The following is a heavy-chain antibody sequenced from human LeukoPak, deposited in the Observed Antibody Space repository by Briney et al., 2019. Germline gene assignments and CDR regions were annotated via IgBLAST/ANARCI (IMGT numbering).Heavy chain of an antibody. CDR2: ISYDGSNK. CDR1: GFTFSNYG. J-gene: IGHJ5*02. Sequence: QPGRSLRLSCAASGFTFSNYGMHWVRQAPGKGLEWVAVISYDGSNKYYADSVKGRFTISRDNSKNTLYLQMSSLRAEDTAVYYCVRREGSGYYSDPWGQGTLVTVSS. CDR3: VRREGSGYYSDP. D-gene: IGHD3-22*01. V-gene: IGHV3-30*03.